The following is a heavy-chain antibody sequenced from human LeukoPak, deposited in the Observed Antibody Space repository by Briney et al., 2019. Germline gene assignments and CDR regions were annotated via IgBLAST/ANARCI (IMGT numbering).Heavy chain of an antibody. J-gene: IGHJ4*02. D-gene: IGHD6-19*01. CDR2: IGDNGGMT. CDR3: YFSGWSEDIDN. Sequence: GGSLRLSCSASGITFSSHAMHWVRQAPGKGLEYVSAIGDNGGMTFYADSVKGRFTISRDNSKNTLYLQMSSLRGEDTAVYYCYFSGWSEDIDNWGQGTLVTVSS. CDR1: GITFSSHA. V-gene: IGHV3-64D*06.